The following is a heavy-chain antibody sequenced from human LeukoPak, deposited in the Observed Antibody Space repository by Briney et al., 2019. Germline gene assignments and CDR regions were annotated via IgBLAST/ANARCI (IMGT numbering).Heavy chain of an antibody. V-gene: IGHV4-39*07. J-gene: IGHJ6*03. CDR1: GGSISSSSYY. CDR2: IYYSGST. CDR3: ARGDSSSSDYYYMDV. Sequence: SETLSLTCTVSGGSISSSSYYWGWLRQPPGKGLEWIGSIYYSGSTYYNPSLKSLVTISVDTSKNQFSLKLSSVTAADTAVYYCARGDSSSSDYYYMDVWGKGTTVTVSS. D-gene: IGHD6-13*01.